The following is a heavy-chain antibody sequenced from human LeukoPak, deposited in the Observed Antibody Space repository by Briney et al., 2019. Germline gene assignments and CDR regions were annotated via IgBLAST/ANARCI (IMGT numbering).Heavy chain of an antibody. CDR3: ARGSVSSWYRENWFDP. CDR2: IKQDGSEK. V-gene: IGHV3-7*01. J-gene: IGHJ5*02. Sequence: GGSLRLSCAASGFTLSSYWMSWVRQAPGKGLEWVANIKQDGSEKYYVDSVKGRFTISRDNANNSLYLQMNSLRADDTAVYYCARGSVSSWYRENWFDPWGQGTLVTVSS. D-gene: IGHD6-13*01. CDR1: GFTLSSYW.